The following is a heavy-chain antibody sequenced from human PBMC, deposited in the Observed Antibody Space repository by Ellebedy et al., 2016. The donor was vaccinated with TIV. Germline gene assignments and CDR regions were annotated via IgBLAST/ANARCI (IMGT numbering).Heavy chain of an antibody. CDR2: VSGDGDTK. CDR1: GFTFSSYA. CDR3: ARPPPVAGTDYFDY. J-gene: IGHJ4*02. D-gene: IGHD6-19*01. Sequence: GESLKISCAASGFTFSSYAMHWIRQAPGEGLEYVSAVSGDGDTKHYADSVKGRFTISRDNSKNTLYLQMNSLRAEDTAVYYCARPPPVAGTDYFDYWGQGTLVTVSS. V-gene: IGHV3-64*04.